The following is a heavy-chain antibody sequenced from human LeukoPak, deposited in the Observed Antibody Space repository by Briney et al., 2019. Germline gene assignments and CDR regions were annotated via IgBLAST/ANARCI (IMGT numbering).Heavy chain of an antibody. V-gene: IGHV3-33*06. J-gene: IGHJ4*02. Sequence: GRSLRLSCAASGFTFSSYGMHWVRQAQGKGLEWVAVIWYDGSNKYYADSVKGRFTISRDNSKNTLYLQMNSLRAEDTAVYYCAKDQARGYPHYYFDYWGQGTLVTVSS. CDR3: AKDQARGYPHYYFDY. D-gene: IGHD3-22*01. CDR2: IWYDGSNK. CDR1: GFTFSSYG.